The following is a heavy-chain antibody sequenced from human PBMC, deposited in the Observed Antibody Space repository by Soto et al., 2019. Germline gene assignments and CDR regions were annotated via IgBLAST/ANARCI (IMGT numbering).Heavy chain of an antibody. Sequence: GGSLRLSCAASGFTFSSYAMSWVRQAPGKGLEWVSAISGSGGSTYYADSVKGRFTISRDNSKNTLYLQMNSLRAEDTAVYYCAKRGPGYCSSTSCYTPYFDYWGQGTLVTVSS. D-gene: IGHD2-2*02. CDR2: ISGSGGST. CDR3: AKRGPGYCSSTSCYTPYFDY. CDR1: GFTFSSYA. V-gene: IGHV3-23*01. J-gene: IGHJ4*02.